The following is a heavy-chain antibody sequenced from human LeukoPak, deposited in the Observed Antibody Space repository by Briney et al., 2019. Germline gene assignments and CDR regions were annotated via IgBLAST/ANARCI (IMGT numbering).Heavy chain of an antibody. CDR3: ARGRYSSSWYPLY. J-gene: IGHJ4*02. Sequence: GGSLRLSCAASGFTVSSNYMSWVRQAPGKGLEWVSVIYSGGSTYYADSVKGRFTISRDNSKNTLYLQMNSLRAEDTAVYYCARGRYSSSWYPLYWGQGTLVTVSS. CDR2: IYSGGST. CDR1: GFTVSSNY. D-gene: IGHD6-13*01. V-gene: IGHV3-53*01.